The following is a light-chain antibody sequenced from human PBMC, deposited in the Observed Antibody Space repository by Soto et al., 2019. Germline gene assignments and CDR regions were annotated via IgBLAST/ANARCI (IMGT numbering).Light chain of an antibody. CDR3: QQYHSYPPGT. CDR2: AAS. V-gene: IGKV1-8*01. J-gene: IGKJ4*01. CDR1: QGISSY. Sequence: AIRMTQSPSSLSASTGDRVTITCRASQGISSYLAWYQQKPGKAPKLLIYAASTLQSGVPSRFSGSGSGTDFTLTISCLQSEDFATYYCQQYHSYPPGTFGGGTKVEIK.